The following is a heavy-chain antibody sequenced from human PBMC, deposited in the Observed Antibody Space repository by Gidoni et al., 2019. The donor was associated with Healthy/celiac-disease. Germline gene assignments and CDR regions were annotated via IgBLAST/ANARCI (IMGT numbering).Heavy chain of an antibody. CDR2: IKSKTDGGTT. J-gene: IGHJ4*02. CDR1: GFTFSNAW. CDR3: TTNILRDRGRGRTDY. D-gene: IGHD3-10*01. Sequence: EVQLVESGGGLVKPGGSLRLSCAASGFTFSNAWMSWVRQAPGKGMEWVGRIKSKTDGGTTDYAAPVKGRFTISRDDSKNTLYLQMNSLKTEDTAVYYCTTNILRDRGRGRTDYWGQGTLVTVSS. V-gene: IGHV3-15*01.